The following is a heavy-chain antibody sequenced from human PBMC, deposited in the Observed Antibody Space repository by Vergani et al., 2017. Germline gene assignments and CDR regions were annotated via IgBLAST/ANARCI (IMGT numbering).Heavy chain of an antibody. V-gene: IGHV3-11*05. CDR3: ANFGQWLVPNYFDY. CDR2: ISSSSSYT. J-gene: IGHJ4*02. D-gene: IGHD6-19*01. CDR1: GFTFSDYY. Sequence: QVQLVESGGGLVKPGGSLRLSCAASGFTFSDYYMSWIRQAPGKGLEWVSYISSSSSYTNYADSVKGRFTISRDNAKNSLYLQMNSLRAEDTAVYYCANFGQWLVPNYFDYWGQGTLVTVSS.